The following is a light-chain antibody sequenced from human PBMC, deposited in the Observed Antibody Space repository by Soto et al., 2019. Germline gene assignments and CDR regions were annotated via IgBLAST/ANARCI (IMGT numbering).Light chain of an antibody. Sequence: DIQMTQSPSTLSASVGDRVTITCRASQSLNSELAWYQQKPGKAPKLLIYQASSLKGGVPSRFTGTGSGAEFTITIRSLQPDDSATYYCQQYNAYSLTFGGGPKVEIK. CDR2: QAS. J-gene: IGKJ4*01. CDR1: QSLNSE. V-gene: IGKV1-5*03. CDR3: QQYNAYSLT.